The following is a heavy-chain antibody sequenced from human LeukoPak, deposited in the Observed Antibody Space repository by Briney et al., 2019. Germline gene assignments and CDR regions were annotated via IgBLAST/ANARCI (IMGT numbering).Heavy chain of an antibody. Sequence: PGRSLRLSCAASGFTFSSYGMHWVRQAPGKGLEWVAVIWYDGSNKYYADSVKGRFTISRDNSKNTLYLQMNSLRAEDTAVYYCAKVPGIAAAGHQYYYYGMDVWGKGTTVTVSS. J-gene: IGHJ6*04. CDR1: GFTFSSYG. CDR2: IWYDGSNK. V-gene: IGHV3-33*06. D-gene: IGHD6-13*01. CDR3: AKVPGIAAAGHQYYYYGMDV.